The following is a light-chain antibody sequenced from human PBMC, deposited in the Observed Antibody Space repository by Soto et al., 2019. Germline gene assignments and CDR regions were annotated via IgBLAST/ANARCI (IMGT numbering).Light chain of an antibody. CDR2: DNN. J-gene: IGLJ3*02. Sequence: QSVLTQPPSVSAAPGQKVTISCSGSSSNIGNNYVSWYQQLPGTAPKLLIYDNNKRPSGIPDRFSGSKSGTSATLGITGRQTGDEADYYCGTWDSSLSAGVFGGGIKLTVL. CDR3: GTWDSSLSAGV. CDR1: SSNIGNNY. V-gene: IGLV1-51*01.